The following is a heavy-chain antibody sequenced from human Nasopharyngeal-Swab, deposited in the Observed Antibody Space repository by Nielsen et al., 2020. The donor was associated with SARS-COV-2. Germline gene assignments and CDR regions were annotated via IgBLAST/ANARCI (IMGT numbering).Heavy chain of an antibody. CDR2: ISANNGNT. Sequence: WVRQAPGQGLEWVGWISANNGNTNYAQKFRGRVTMTTDTSTSTAYMELRSLRSDDTAMYYCARDQWLVHYFDYWGQGTLVTVSS. J-gene: IGHJ4*02. CDR3: ARDQWLVHYFDY. V-gene: IGHV1-18*01. D-gene: IGHD6-19*01.